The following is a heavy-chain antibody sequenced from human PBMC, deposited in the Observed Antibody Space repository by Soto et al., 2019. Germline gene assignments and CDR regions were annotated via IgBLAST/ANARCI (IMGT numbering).Heavy chain of an antibody. CDR2: ISSSSSYI. J-gene: IGHJ4*02. Sequence: GGSLRLSCAASGFTFSSYSMNWVRQAPGKGLEWVSSISSSSSYIYYADSVKGRFTISRDNAKNSLYLQMNSLRAEDTAVYYCARDFEYSSSLFDYWGQGTLVTVSS. D-gene: IGHD6-6*01. CDR3: ARDFEYSSSLFDY. CDR1: GFTFSSYS. V-gene: IGHV3-21*01.